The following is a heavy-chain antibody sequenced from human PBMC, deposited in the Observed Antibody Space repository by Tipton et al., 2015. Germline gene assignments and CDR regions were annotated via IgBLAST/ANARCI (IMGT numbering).Heavy chain of an antibody. CDR1: GFTFSTYG. CDR3: TRGDKMYSWNGLDAFDI. J-gene: IGHJ3*02. D-gene: IGHD1-1*01. CDR2: ISHDGSNK. Sequence: RSLRLSCAASGFTFSTYGMHWVRQAPGKGLEWVAFISHDGSNKYYADSVKGRFTISRDNSENTLYLQMNSLRAEDTAVYYCTRGDKMYSWNGLDAFDIWGQGTMVTVSS. V-gene: IGHV3-33*01.